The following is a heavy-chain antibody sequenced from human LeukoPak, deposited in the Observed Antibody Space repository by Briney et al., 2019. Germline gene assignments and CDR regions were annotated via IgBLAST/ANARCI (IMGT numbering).Heavy chain of an antibody. CDR1: GFTFSDYY. J-gene: IGHJ4*02. CDR3: ARAYSGYDGVDY. CDR2: ISSSGSTI. D-gene: IGHD5-12*01. V-gene: IGHV3-11*01. Sequence: GGSLRLSCAASGFTFSDYYMSWIRQAPGKGLEWVSYISSSGSTIYYADSVKGRFTISRDNSKNTLYLQMNSLRVEDTAVYYCARAYSGYDGVDYWGQGTLVTVSS.